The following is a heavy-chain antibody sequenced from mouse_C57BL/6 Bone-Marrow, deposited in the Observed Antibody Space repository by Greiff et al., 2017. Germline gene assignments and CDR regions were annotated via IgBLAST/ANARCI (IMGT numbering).Heavy chain of an antibody. Sequence: QVQLQQPGAELVKPGASVKLSCKASGYTFTSYWMHWVKQRPGQGLEWIGMIHPNSGSTNYNEKFKSKATLTVDKSSSTAYMQLSSLTSEDSAVYYCARSGLGRAFDYWGQGTTLTVSS. V-gene: IGHV1-64*01. CDR3: ARSGLGRAFDY. CDR2: IHPNSGST. D-gene: IGHD4-1*01. CDR1: GYTFTSYW. J-gene: IGHJ2*01.